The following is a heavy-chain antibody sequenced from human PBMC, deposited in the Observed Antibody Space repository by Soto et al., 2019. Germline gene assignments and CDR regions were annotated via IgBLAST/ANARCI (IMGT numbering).Heavy chain of an antibody. Sequence: QVQLVQSGAEVKKPGSSVKVSCKASADTFNSYSLSWLRQAPGQRLEWMGGITPVLGTADYAQSFEDRLTITADDSTSTVYMELSSPRSDDTAVYYCARSLEGTTVTNWFDPWGQGALVTVSS. CDR3: ARSLEGTTVTNWFDP. CDR2: ITPVLGTA. V-gene: IGHV1-69*01. J-gene: IGHJ5*02. CDR1: ADTFNSYS. D-gene: IGHD4-17*01.